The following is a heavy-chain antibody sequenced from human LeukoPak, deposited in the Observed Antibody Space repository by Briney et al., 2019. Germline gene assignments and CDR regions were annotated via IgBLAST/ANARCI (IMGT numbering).Heavy chain of an antibody. D-gene: IGHD3-16*01. CDR3: ATGVSYNYYMDV. J-gene: IGHJ6*03. CDR2: FDPEDGDT. CDR1: GYTLTELS. Sequence: ASPKVSCKVSGYTLTELSMHWVRQAPGKGLEWMGGFDPEDGDTIYAQKFQGRVTMTEDTSTDTAYMELSSLRSEDTAVYYCATGVSYNYYMDVWGKGTTVTVSS. V-gene: IGHV1-24*01.